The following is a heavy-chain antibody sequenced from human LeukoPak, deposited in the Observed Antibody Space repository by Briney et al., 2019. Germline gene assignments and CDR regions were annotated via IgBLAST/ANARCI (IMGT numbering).Heavy chain of an antibody. V-gene: IGHV3-30*02. CDR1: GFSFSTYG. Sequence: GGSLRLSCAASGFSFSTYGLHCVRQAPRKGLEWVAFIRYDGSNKYYADSVKGRFTISRDNSKSTLYLQVNSLTAEDTAVYYCAKDPDYWGQGTLVTVSS. CDR2: IRYDGSNK. J-gene: IGHJ4*02. CDR3: AKDPDY.